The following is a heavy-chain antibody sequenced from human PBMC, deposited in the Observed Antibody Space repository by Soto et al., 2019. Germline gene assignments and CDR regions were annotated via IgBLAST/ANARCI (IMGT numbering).Heavy chain of an antibody. Sequence: PSETLSLTCAVYGGSFSGYYWTWIRQPPGKGLEWIGEINDSGTPNDNPSLKSRVNISVDTSKNQFSLRLSSVTAADTAVCYCGRGSDGYGSYSYYFDVWD. V-gene: IGHV4-34*01. CDR2: INDSGTP. J-gene: IGHJ6*03. CDR1: GGSFSGYY. CDR3: GRGSDGYGSYSYYFDV. D-gene: IGHD3-10*01.